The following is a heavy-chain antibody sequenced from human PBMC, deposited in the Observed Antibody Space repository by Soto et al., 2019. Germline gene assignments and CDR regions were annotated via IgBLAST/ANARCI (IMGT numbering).Heavy chain of an antibody. CDR3: TVVGAPDGY. CDR2: IRSKANSYAT. J-gene: IGHJ4*02. D-gene: IGHD2-15*01. CDR1: GFTFSGSA. Sequence: GGSLRLSCAASGFTFSGSAMHWVRQASGKGLEWVGRIRSKANSYATAYAASVKGRFTISRDDSKNTAYLQMNSLKTEDTAVYYCTVVGAPDGYWGQGTLVTVSS. V-gene: IGHV3-73*01.